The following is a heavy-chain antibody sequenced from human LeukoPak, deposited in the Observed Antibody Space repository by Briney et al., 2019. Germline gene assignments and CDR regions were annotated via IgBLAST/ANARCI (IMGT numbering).Heavy chain of an antibody. J-gene: IGHJ4*02. CDR2: IFYSGNT. V-gene: IGHV4-39*02. Sequence: TSETLSLTCTVSGGSISSSSYYWGWIRQPPAKGLEWIGSIFYSGNTYYNASLKSRVTISVDTSKNHFSLKLSSVTSADTAVYYCARRSSGGGLFDYWGQGTLVTVSS. CDR1: GGSISSSSYY. D-gene: IGHD6-19*01. CDR3: ARRSSGGGLFDY.